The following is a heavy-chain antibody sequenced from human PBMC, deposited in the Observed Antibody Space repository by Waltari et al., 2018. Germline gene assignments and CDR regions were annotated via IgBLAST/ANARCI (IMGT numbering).Heavy chain of an antibody. CDR2: ASFDGSTT. J-gene: IGHJ5*02. D-gene: IGHD3-10*01. CDR1: GFGLSHLG. Sequence: LGTPGGAVIQPGMSMALSCAASGFGLSHLGMHWVRQAPGKGLEWVALASFDGSTTYYADSVRGRFTISRDNSKNTLYLDINTLRVDDTAIYYCAKDAFGNTYLDHWGQGTLVTVSS. CDR3: AKDAFGNTYLDH. V-gene: IGHV3-30*18.